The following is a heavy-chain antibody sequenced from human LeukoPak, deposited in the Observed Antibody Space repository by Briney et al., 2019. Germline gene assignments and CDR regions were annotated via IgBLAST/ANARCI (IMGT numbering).Heavy chain of an antibody. D-gene: IGHD6-6*01. CDR1: GFTLSSYA. Sequence: GGSLRLSCAASGFTLSSYAISWVRQAPGKGLEWVSAISGSAGSTYYADSVKGRFTISRDNSKNTLYLQMNSLRAEDTAVYYCARVQLDYSSSFFDSWGQGTLVTVSS. CDR3: ARVQLDYSSSFFDS. V-gene: IGHV3-23*01. J-gene: IGHJ4*02. CDR2: ISGSAGST.